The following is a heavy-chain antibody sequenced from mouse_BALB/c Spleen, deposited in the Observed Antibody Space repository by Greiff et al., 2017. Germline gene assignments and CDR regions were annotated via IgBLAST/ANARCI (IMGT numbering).Heavy chain of an antibody. Sequence: DVKLQESGGGLVKPGGSLKLSCAASGFTFSDYYMYWVRQTPEKRLEWVATISDGGSYTYYPDSVKGRFTISRDNAKNNLYLQMSSLKSEDTAMYYCARGDYDYAMDYWGQGTSVTVSS. CDR3: ARGDYDYAMDY. J-gene: IGHJ4*01. CDR1: GFTFSDYY. V-gene: IGHV5-4*02. D-gene: IGHD2-4*01. CDR2: ISDGGSYT.